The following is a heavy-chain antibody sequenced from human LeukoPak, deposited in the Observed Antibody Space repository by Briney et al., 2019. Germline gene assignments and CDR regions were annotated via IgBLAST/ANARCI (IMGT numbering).Heavy chain of an antibody. D-gene: IGHD3-10*01. V-gene: IGHV1-18*01. CDR3: ARELSYYGSGNYYHGRGYYFDY. CDR1: GYTFTTFG. Sequence: ASVKVSCKASGYTFTTFGISWVRQAPGQGLEWMGWISPYNGNTNYAEKVQGRVTMTTDTYTRTVFMELGSLTSDDTAVYYCARELSYYGSGNYYHGRGYYFDYWGQGTLLTVSS. CDR2: ISPYNGNT. J-gene: IGHJ4*02.